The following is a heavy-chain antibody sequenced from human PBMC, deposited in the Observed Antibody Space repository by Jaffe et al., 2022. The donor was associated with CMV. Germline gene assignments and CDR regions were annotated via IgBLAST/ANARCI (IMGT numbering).Heavy chain of an antibody. Sequence: QVQLQESGPGLVKPSETLSLTCTVSGGSISSYYWSWIRQPPGKGLEWIGYIYYSGSTNYNPSLKSRVTISVDTSKNQFSLKLSSVTAADTAVYYCARVGALDRLDYWGQGTLVTVSS. CDR1: GGSISSYY. V-gene: IGHV4-59*01. J-gene: IGHJ4*02. CDR3: ARVGALDRLDY. CDR2: IYYSGST. D-gene: IGHD3-16*01.